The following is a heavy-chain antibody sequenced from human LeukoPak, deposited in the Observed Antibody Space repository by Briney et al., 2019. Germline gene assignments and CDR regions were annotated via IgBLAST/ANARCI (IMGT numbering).Heavy chain of an antibody. CDR3: ASEVSRPYYYDSSGSDAFDI. D-gene: IGHD3-22*01. J-gene: IGHJ3*02. CDR2: INPNSGGT. V-gene: IGHV1-2*02. Sequence: ASVKVSCKASGYTFTGYYMHWVRQAPGQGHEWMGWINPNSGGTNYAQKFQGRVTMTRDTSISTAYMELSRLRSDDTAVYYCASEVSRPYYYDSSGSDAFDIWGQGTMVTVSS. CDR1: GYTFTGYY.